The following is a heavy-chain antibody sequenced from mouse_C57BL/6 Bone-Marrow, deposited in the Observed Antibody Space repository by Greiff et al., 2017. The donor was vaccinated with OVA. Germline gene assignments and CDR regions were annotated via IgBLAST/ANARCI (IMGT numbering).Heavy chain of an antibody. J-gene: IGHJ3*01. Sequence: EVQRVESGGDLVKPGGSLKLSCAASGFTFSSYGMSWVRQTPDKRLEWVATISSGGSYTYYPDSVKGRFTISRDKAKNTLYLQMSSLKSEDTAMYYCARTYYSNPAWFAYWGQGTLVTVSA. D-gene: IGHD2-5*01. CDR1: GFTFSSYG. V-gene: IGHV5-6*01. CDR2: ISSGGSYT. CDR3: ARTYYSNPAWFAY.